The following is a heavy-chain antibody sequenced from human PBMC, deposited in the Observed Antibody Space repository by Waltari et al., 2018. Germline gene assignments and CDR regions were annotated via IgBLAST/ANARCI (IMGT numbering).Heavy chain of an antibody. CDR3: AKIGYDYGDDVGVGYFDS. CDR2: IHPKSGGT. J-gene: IGHJ4*02. V-gene: IGHV1-2*06. D-gene: IGHD4-17*01. CDR1: GYTFTDSY. Sequence: QVQLVQFGAQGKKPGASVEVSCMASGYTFTDSYLHWVRQAPGRGLEWMGRIHPKSGGTPYAKEFQGRVTMTRDTSTSTACMELSRLRSDDTAVYYCAKIGYDYGDDVGVGYFDSWGQGTLVTVSS.